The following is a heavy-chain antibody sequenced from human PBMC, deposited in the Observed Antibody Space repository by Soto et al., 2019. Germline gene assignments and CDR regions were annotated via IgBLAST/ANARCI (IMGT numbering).Heavy chain of an antibody. CDR3: GRVSRGYYFDY. J-gene: IGHJ4*02. V-gene: IGHV3-72*01. CDR1: GFTFSDHY. CDR2: TRNRANSYST. D-gene: IGHD3-10*01. Sequence: GGSLRLSCAASGFTFSDHYMDWVRQAPGKGLEWVGRTRNRANSYSTEYAASVKGRFTISRDDSKNSLYLQMNSLKTEDTAVYYCGRVSRGYYFDYWGQGTLVTVSS.